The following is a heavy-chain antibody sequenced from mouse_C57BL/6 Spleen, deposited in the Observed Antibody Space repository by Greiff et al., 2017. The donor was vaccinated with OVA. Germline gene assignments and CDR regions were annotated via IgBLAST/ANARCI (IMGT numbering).Heavy chain of an antibody. CDR2: IYPSDSET. Sequence: QVQLKQPGAELVRPGSSVKLSCKASGYTFTSYWMDWVKQRPGQGLEWIGNIYPSDSETHYNQKFKDKATLTVDKSSSTAYMQLSSLTSEDSAVYYGAREVVTKYYAMDYWGQGTSVTVSA. CDR1: GYTFTSYW. D-gene: IGHD1-3*01. CDR3: AREVVTKYYAMDY. J-gene: IGHJ4*01. V-gene: IGHV1-61*01.